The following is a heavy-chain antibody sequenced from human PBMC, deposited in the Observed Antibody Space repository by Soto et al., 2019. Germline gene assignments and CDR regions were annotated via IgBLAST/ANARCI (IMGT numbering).Heavy chain of an antibody. CDR3: ARAEYSSSWSPYYYYYGMDV. Sequence: GGSLRLSCAVSGFTFDSYPMHWVRQAPGKGLEWLAVVSYDGTKEYYADSVKGRFTISRDNSKSTLSLQMSSLKADDTAVYYCARAEYSSSWSPYYYYYGMDVWGQGTTVTVSS. CDR2: VSYDGTKE. J-gene: IGHJ6*02. CDR1: GFTFDSYP. D-gene: IGHD6-13*01. V-gene: IGHV3-30*14.